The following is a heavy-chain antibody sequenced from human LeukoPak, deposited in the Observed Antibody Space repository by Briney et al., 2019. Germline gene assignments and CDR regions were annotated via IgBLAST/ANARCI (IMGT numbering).Heavy chain of an antibody. CDR2: IYNSGTT. V-gene: IGHV4-59*01. CDR1: GGSISSYY. D-gene: IGHD3-3*01. J-gene: IGHJ5*02. Sequence: SETLSLTCTVSGGSISSYYWSWIRQPPGKGLEWSGYIYNSGTTNYNPSLKSRVTIAVDTSRNQFSLKLSSVTAADTAVYYCARGGYYTSVGFDPWGQGTLVTVSS. CDR3: ARGGYYTSVGFDP.